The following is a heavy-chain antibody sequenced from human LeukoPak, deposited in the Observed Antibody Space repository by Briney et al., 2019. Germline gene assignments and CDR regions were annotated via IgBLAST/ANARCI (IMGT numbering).Heavy chain of an antibody. D-gene: IGHD6-19*01. Sequence: GGSLRLSCAASGFTFRNYAMSWVRQAPGKGLGWVSAISGRDGSTYYADSVRGRFTIARDNSKDTLYLQMIGLRAEDTAVYYCVKEGEVSSGWQFDYWGQGTLVTVSS. CDR1: GFTFRNYA. CDR2: ISGRDGST. V-gene: IGHV3-23*01. CDR3: VKEGEVSSGWQFDY. J-gene: IGHJ4*02.